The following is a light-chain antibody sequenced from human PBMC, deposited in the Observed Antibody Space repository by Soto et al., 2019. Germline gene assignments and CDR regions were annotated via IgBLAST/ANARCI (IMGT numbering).Light chain of an antibody. CDR2: AAS. J-gene: IGKJ1*01. CDR3: LQDYNYPRT. Sequence: AIQMTQSPSSLSASVGDTVTITCRASQGIRNDLAWYQQKPGKAPNLLIYAASSLQSGVPSRFSGSGSGTDFTLTISSLQPEDFATYYCLQDYNYPRTFGQGTKVDIK. CDR1: QGIRND. V-gene: IGKV1-6*01.